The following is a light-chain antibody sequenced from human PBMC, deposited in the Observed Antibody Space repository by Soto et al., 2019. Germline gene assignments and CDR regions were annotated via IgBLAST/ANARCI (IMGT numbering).Light chain of an antibody. CDR2: GAS. CDR3: QQYNNWPPLT. CDR1: QSVSSY. J-gene: IGKJ4*01. Sequence: EIVMTQSPATLSVSPGERATLSCRASQSVSSYLAWYQQKPGQAPRLLIYGASTRATGIPARFSGSGSDTEFTLTISSLQSEDVAVYYCQQYNNWPPLTFGGGTKVEIK. V-gene: IGKV3-15*01.